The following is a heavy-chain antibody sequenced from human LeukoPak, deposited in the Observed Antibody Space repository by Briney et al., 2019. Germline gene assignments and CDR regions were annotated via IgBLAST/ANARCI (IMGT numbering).Heavy chain of an antibody. V-gene: IGHV4-31*03. CDR1: GGSISSGGYY. J-gene: IGHJ3*02. CDR2: IYYSGST. D-gene: IGHD2-15*01. Sequence: SETLSLTCTVSGGSISSGGYYWSWIRQHPGKGLEWIVYIYYSGSTYYNPSLKSRVTISVDTSKNQFSLKLSSVTAADTAVYYCAGYPYCSGGSCQGAFDIWGQGTMVTVSS. CDR3: AGYPYCSGGSCQGAFDI.